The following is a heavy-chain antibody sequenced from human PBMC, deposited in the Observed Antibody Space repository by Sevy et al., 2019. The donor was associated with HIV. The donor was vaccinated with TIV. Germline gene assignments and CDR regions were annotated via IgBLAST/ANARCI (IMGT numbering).Heavy chain of an antibody. CDR2: ISGSGGST. D-gene: IGHD3-3*01. Sequence: GGSLRLSCAASGFTFSSYAMSWVRQAPGKGLEWVSAISGSGGSTYYADSVKGRFTISRDNSKNTLYLQMNSLRAEDTAVYYCAKGEPLYYDFWSGYPFFDYWGQGTLVTVS. J-gene: IGHJ4*02. CDR3: AKGEPLYYDFWSGYPFFDY. CDR1: GFTFSSYA. V-gene: IGHV3-23*01.